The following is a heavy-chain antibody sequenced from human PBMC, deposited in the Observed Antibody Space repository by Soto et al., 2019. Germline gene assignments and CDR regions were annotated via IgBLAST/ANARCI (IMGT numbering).Heavy chain of an antibody. Sequence: PGGSLRLSCAASGFTFSIYWMHWVRQAPGKGLVRVSRIKGDGTSTSYADSVKGRFTISRDNAKNTLYLQMNSLRAEDTAVYYCSRGTDLYDWWGQGTLVTVSS. CDR1: GFTFSIYW. D-gene: IGHD5-12*01. CDR3: SRGTDLYDW. J-gene: IGHJ4*02. V-gene: IGHV3-74*01. CDR2: IKGDGTST.